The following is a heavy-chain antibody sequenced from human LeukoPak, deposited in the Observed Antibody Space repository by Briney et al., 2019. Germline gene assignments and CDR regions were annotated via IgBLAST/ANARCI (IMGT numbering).Heavy chain of an antibody. CDR1: ADSITSYY. Sequence: SETLSLTCTVSADSITSYYWSWLRQPPGKGLEWIAYIYYSGSTDYNPSLKSRVTISVDTSKNQFSLKLSSVTAADTAVYYCVRDRSDGPTFDIWGQGTMVTVSS. CDR2: IYYSGST. D-gene: IGHD5-24*01. V-gene: IGHV4-59*01. CDR3: VRDRSDGPTFDI. J-gene: IGHJ3*02.